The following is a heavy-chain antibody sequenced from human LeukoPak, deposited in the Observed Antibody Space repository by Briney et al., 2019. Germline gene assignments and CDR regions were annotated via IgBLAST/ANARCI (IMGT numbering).Heavy chain of an antibody. V-gene: IGHV1-18*01. CDR3: ARIRDGYNDAYDI. CDR2: ISAYNGNT. CDR1: GYTFTSYG. J-gene: IGHJ3*02. Sequence: ASVKVSCKASGYTFTSYGISWVRQAPGQGLEWMGWISAYNGNTNYAQKLQGRVTMTTDTSTSTAYMELSSLRSEDTAIYYCARIRDGYNDAYDIWGQGTVVTVSS. D-gene: IGHD5-24*01.